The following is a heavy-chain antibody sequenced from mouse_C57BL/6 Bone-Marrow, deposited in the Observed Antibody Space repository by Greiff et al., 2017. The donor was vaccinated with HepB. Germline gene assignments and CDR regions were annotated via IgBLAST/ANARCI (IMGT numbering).Heavy chain of an antibody. D-gene: IGHD1-1*01. CDR1: GYTFTGYW. CDR2: ILPGSGST. J-gene: IGHJ1*03. V-gene: IGHV1-9*01. CDR3: AREIYYYGSSYDWYFDV. Sequence: QVQLQQSGAELLKPGASVKLSCKATGYTFTGYWIEWVKQRPGHGLEWIGEILPGSGSTNYNEKFKGKATFTADTSSNTAYMQLSSLTTEDSAIYYCAREIYYYGSSYDWYFDVWGTGTTVTVSS.